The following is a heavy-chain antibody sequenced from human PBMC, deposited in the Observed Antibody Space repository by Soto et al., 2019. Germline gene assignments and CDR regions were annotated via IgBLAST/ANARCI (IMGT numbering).Heavy chain of an antibody. V-gene: IGHV4-31*03. Sequence: QVQLQESGPGLVKPSQTLSLTCTVSGGSISSGGYYWSWIRQHPGKGLEWIGYIYYSGSTYYNPSLKSRVTRTGDTAKNQFSLKLSSVTAADTGVYYCAGIYSGSPGGTLGYWGQGTLVNVSS. J-gene: IGHJ4*02. CDR2: IYYSGST. CDR1: GGSISSGGYY. D-gene: IGHD1-26*01. CDR3: AGIYSGSPGGTLGY.